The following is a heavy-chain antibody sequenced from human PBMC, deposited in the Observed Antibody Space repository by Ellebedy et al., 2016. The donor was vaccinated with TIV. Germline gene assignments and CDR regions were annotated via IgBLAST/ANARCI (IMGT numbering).Heavy chain of an antibody. CDR3: ARDGRYNGSYLFGDI. V-gene: IGHV3-21*01. D-gene: IGHD1-26*01. CDR1: GFTFSSYS. J-gene: IGHJ3*02. Sequence: GGSLRLSXAASGFTFSSYSMNWVRQAPGKGLEWVSSISSSSSYIYYADSVKGRFTISRDNAKNSLYLQMNSLRAEDTAVYYCARDGRYNGSYLFGDIWGQGTMVTVSS. CDR2: ISSSSSYI.